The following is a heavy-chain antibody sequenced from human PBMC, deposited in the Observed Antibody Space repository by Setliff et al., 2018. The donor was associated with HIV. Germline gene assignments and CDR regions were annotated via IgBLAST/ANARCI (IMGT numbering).Heavy chain of an antibody. J-gene: IGHJ4*02. V-gene: IGHV4-59*01. CDR3: ARAVNFDY. Sequence: SETLSLTCSVSGGSFSGYYWGWIRQPPGKGLEWIGYIYVHNSERTNYNPSLTSRVTISVDTSRNQFSLKLTSVTAADTAIYYCARAVNFDYWGQGTQVTVSS. CDR2: IYVHNSERT. D-gene: IGHD6-19*01. CDR1: GGSFSGYY.